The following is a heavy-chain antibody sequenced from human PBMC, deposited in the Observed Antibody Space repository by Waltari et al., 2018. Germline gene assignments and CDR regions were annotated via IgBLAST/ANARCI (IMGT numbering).Heavy chain of an antibody. J-gene: IGHJ5*02. CDR1: GGSISSSSYY. Sequence: QLQLQESGPGLVKPSETLSLTCTVPGGSISSSSYYWGWIRQPPGKGLEWIGSIYYSGSTYYNPSLKSRVTISVDTSKNQFSLKLSSVTAADTAVYYCARVAVTTMNWFDPWGQGTLVTVSS. CDR2: IYYSGST. D-gene: IGHD4-17*01. V-gene: IGHV4-39*07. CDR3: ARVAVTTMNWFDP.